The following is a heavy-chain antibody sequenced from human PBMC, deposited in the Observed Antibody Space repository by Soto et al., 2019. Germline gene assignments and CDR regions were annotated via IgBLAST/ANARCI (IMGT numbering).Heavy chain of an antibody. CDR2: IFFSGST. V-gene: IGHV4-31*03. CDR3: ARTYCSGGSCYLGHYYYMDV. D-gene: IGHD2-15*01. CDR1: GGSISSGSYY. J-gene: IGHJ6*03. Sequence: QVQLQESGPGLVNPSQTLSLTCTVSGGSISSGSYYWTWVRQHPGKGLQWTGYIFFSGSTYYNPSLKSRVIMSVDTSKNQFSLKLSSVTAADTAVYYCARTYCSGGSCYLGHYYYMDVWGVGTTVTVSS.